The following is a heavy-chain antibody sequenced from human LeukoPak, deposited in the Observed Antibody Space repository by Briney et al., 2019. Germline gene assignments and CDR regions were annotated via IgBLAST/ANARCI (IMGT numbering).Heavy chain of an antibody. CDR3: AKGAYCGAYCYPYYFDY. CDR1: GFTFHDYY. V-gene: IGHV3-11*05. D-gene: IGHD2-21*01. Sequence: GGSLRLSCAASGFTFHDYYMAWVRQVPGKGPEWVAHVSGDSTYTNYVDSVKGRFTISRDNAKNSVSLHMNSLGAEDTAVYFCAKGAYCGAYCYPYYFDYWGQGALVTVSS. CDR2: VSGDSTYT. J-gene: IGHJ4*02.